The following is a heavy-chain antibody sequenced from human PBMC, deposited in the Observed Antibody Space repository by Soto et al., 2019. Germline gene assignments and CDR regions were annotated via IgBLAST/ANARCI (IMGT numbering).Heavy chain of an antibody. J-gene: IGHJ3*02. D-gene: IGHD6-25*01. CDR1: GFSFADNT. CDR3: TRGHGDVSGWFAFDI. Sequence: PGGSLRLSCTGSGFSFADNTLSWVRQAPGKGLEWVSFIRGEAYGGTAEYAASVKGRFTASRHESKNIAYLQMNSLGTEDTALYYCTRGHGDVSGWFAFDIWGQGTMVTVSS. V-gene: IGHV3-49*04. CDR2: IRGEAYGGTA.